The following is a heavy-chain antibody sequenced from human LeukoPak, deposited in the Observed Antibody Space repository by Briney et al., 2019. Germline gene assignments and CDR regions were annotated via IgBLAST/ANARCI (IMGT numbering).Heavy chain of an antibody. CDR2: ISNSGRTI. J-gene: IGHJ4*02. Sequence: GGSLRLSCVASGFAFSSHDMSWVRQAPGKGLEWLSYISNSGRTIDSADSVKGRFTISRDNAKNSLYLQMNSLRAEDTAVYYCARDNYYKSGTFDCWGQGTLVTVSS. CDR1: GFAFSSHD. D-gene: IGHD3-10*01. CDR3: ARDNYYKSGTFDC. V-gene: IGHV3-48*03.